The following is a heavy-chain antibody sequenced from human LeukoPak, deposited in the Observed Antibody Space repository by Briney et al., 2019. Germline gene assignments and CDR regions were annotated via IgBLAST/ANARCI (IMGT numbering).Heavy chain of an antibody. V-gene: IGHV1-2*02. CDR2: INPNSGGT. Sequence: SVKVSCKASGYTFIGYYMHWVRQAPGQGLEGMGWINPNSGGTNYAQKFQGRVTMTRDTSISTAYMELSRLRSDDTAVYYCARDRAGIVGATPGLDYWGQGTLVTVSS. D-gene: IGHD1-26*01. CDR3: ARDRAGIVGATPGLDY. J-gene: IGHJ4*02. CDR1: GYTFIGYY.